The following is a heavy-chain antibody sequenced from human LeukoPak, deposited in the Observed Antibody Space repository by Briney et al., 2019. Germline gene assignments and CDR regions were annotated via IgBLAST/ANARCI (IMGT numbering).Heavy chain of an antibody. CDR2: IYPGDSDT. Sequence: GESLKISCKGAVYSFTSYWIGGVRQSPGKGREWMVIIYPGDSDTRYRPSFQGQVTISADKSISTAYLQWSSLKASDTAMYYCARIWGIEARDYYFDYWGQGTLVTVSS. V-gene: IGHV5-51*01. J-gene: IGHJ4*02. CDR1: VYSFTSYW. CDR3: ARIWGIEARDYYFDY. D-gene: IGHD6-6*01.